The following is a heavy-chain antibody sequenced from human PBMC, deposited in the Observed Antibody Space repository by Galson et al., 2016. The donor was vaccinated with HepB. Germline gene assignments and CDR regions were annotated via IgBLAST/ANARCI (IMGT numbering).Heavy chain of an antibody. Sequence: SLRLSCAGSGFSFRTYAMHWVRQAPGKGLQWVAALLHDGTKDEYAESAKGRFTISRDNSNNTVFLQMYNLRTDDTALYYCAKDRYGSGTNYLDLWGQGALVTVST. V-gene: IGHV3-30*18. CDR2: LLHDGTKD. J-gene: IGHJ4*02. CDR3: AKDRYGSGTNYLDL. CDR1: GFSFRTYA. D-gene: IGHD3-10*01.